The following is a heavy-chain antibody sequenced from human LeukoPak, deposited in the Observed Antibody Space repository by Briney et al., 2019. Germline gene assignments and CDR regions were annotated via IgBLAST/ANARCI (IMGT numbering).Heavy chain of an antibody. CDR1: GGTLSSYA. CDR3: ARGYHRYYYGSGRLYNWFNP. V-gene: IGHV1-8*02. J-gene: IGHJ5*02. D-gene: IGHD3-10*01. Sequence: ASVKLSCKASGGTLSSYAISWVRQATGQGLEWMGWMNPNSGDTGYAKKFQGRVTMTRNTSISTAYMVLSSLRSEDTAVYYCARGYHRYYYGSGRLYNWFNPWGQGTLVTVSS. CDR2: MNPNSGDT.